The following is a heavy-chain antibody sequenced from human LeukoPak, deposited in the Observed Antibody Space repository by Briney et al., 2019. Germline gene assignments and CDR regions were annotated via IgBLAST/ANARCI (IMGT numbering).Heavy chain of an antibody. CDR1: GFTFGDTW. D-gene: IGHD2-15*01. Sequence: GGSLRLSCAASGFTFGDTWMNWVRQVPGQGLEWVANIKQDGSEKFYVASVKGRFTISRDNSKSTLCLQMNSLRAEDTAVYYCAKQLGYCSDGSCYFPYWGQGTLVTVSS. CDR3: AKQLGYCSDGSCYFPY. V-gene: IGHV3-7*03. CDR2: IKQDGSEK. J-gene: IGHJ4*02.